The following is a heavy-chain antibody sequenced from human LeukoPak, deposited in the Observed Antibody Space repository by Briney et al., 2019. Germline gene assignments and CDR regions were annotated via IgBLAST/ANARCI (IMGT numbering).Heavy chain of an antibody. CDR3: ARSSSYFTYFDL. J-gene: IGHJ2*01. CDR2: MSSTGNTI. V-gene: IGHV3-11*04. D-gene: IGHD2/OR15-2a*01. CDR1: GSTLRDYY. Sequence: GGSLRLSCAASGSTLRDYYMSWIRQAPGKGLEWISYMSSTGNTIYYAESVKGRFTVSRDNANNPMSLQMTSLRAEDTAVYYCARSSSYFTYFDLWGRDTLVTVSS.